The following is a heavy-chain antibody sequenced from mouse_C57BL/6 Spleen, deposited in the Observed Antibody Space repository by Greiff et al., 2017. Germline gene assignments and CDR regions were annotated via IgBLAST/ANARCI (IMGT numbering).Heavy chain of an antibody. CDR3: ARQRSNRGAMDY. D-gene: IGHD6-1*01. J-gene: IGHJ4*01. Sequence: DVKLVESGGDLVKPGGSLKLSCAASGFTFSSSGMSWVRQTPDKRLEWVATISSGGSYTYYPDSVKGRFTISGDKAKNTPYLQSSSLKSEDTAMYYCARQRSNRGAMDYWVQGTSVTVSS. CDR2: ISSGGSYT. CDR1: GFTFSSSG. V-gene: IGHV5-6*02.